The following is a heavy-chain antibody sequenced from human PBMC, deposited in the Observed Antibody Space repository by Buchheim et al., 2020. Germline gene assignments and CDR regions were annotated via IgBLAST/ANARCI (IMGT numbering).Heavy chain of an antibody. CDR3: ARATKYDSYYYWYMDV. J-gene: IGHJ6*03. CDR2: ISGDGRTT. V-gene: IGHV3-74*01. D-gene: IGHD3-3*01. Sequence: EVQLVESGGGLAQPGGSLTLSCAASGFTLNTYWVHWVRQVPGKGLMWVARISGDGRTTTYADSVKGRFTISRDNAKNSLYLQMNSLRDEDTAVYYCARATKYDSYYYWYMDVWGKGTT. CDR1: GFTLNTYW.